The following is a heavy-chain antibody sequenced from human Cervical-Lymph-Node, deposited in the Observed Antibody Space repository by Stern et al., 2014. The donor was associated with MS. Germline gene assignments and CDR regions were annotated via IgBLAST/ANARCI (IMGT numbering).Heavy chain of an antibody. D-gene: IGHD4-11*01. J-gene: IGHJ4*02. CDR3: ARDLADYRYYFDS. V-gene: IGHV1-2*02. CDR2: INPATGAT. CDR1: GYTFTVYY. Sequence: VPLVESGTDVKKPGASAKVSCEASGYTFTVYYIHWVRQAPGQGLEWMGWINPATGATTYAQKFQGRVTMTRDTSITTAYMILSRLSSDDTAVYYCARDLADYRYYFDSWGPGTLVTVSS.